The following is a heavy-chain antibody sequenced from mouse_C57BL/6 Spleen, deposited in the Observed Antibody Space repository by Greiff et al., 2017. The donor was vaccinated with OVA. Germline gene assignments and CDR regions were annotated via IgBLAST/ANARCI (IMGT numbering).Heavy chain of an antibody. CDR3: ARNRGNDYFDD. V-gene: IGHV1-50*01. Sequence: QVQLQQPGAELVKPGASVKLSCKASGYTFTSYWMQWVKQRPGQGLEWIGEIDPSDSYTTYNQKFTVKATFTVDTSSSPAYMKRSSLASEDSAVYYGARNRGNDYFDDWGQGTTLTVSS. CDR1: GYTFTSYW. J-gene: IGHJ2*01. CDR2: IDPSDSYT. D-gene: IGHD2-1*01.